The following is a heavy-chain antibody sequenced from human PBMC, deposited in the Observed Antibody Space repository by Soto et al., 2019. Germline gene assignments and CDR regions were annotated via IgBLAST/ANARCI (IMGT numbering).Heavy chain of an antibody. Sequence: QVQLVQSGAEVKKPGSSVKVSCKASGGTFSSYTISWVRQAPGQGLEWMGRIIPILGIANYAQKFQGRVTITADKSTSTAYMELSSLRSEDMVVYYCATTESIAAAGSVLYYYGMDVWGQGTTVTVSS. CDR1: GGTFSSYT. CDR2: IIPILGIA. V-gene: IGHV1-69*02. CDR3: ATTESIAAAGSVLYYYGMDV. D-gene: IGHD6-13*01. J-gene: IGHJ6*02.